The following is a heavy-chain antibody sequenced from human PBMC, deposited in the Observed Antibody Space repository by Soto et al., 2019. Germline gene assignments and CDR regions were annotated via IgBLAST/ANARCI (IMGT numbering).Heavy chain of an antibody. J-gene: IGHJ6*02. CDR3: ARARYQLLHPYYYGMDV. CDR2: IHYSGST. CDR1: GGSISSYY. Sequence: QVQLQESGPGLVKPSETLSLTCTVYGGSISSYYWSWIRQSPGRGLEWIGYIHYSGSTTSNPSRKSRLTISVDTSRNQVSLKLSSVTAADSAGYFCARARYQLLHPYYYGMDVWGQGTTVTVSS. D-gene: IGHD2-2*01. V-gene: IGHV4-59*01.